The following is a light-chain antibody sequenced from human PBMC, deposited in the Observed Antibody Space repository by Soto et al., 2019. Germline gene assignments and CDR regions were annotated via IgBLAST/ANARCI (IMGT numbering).Light chain of an antibody. CDR1: QSVSTN. V-gene: IGKV3-15*01. CDR3: QQYNNWPGFT. J-gene: IGKJ3*01. CDR2: GAS. Sequence: EIVMTQSPATLSVSPGERATLSCGASQSVSTNLAWYQQKPGQAPRLLIHGASTRATGIPARFSGSGSGTEFTLTISSLQSEDFAVYYCQQYNNWPGFTFGPGTKVDIK.